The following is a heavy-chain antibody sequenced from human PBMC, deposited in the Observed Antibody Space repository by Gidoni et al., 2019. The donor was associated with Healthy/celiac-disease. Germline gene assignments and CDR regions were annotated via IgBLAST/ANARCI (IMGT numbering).Heavy chain of an antibody. V-gene: IGHV4-34*01. CDR2: INHSGST. CDR3: ARGRITMVRGVIRLFDY. Sequence: QVQLQQWGAGLLKPSETLSLTCAVYGGSFSGYYWSWIRQPPGKGLEWIGEINHSGSTNYNPSLKSRVTISVDTSKNQFSLKLSSVTAADTAVHYCARGRITMVRGVIRLFDYWGQGTLVTVSS. J-gene: IGHJ4*02. CDR1: GGSFSGYY. D-gene: IGHD3-10*01.